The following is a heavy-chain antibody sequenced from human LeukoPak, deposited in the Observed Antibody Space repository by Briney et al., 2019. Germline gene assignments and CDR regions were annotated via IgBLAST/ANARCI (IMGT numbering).Heavy chain of an antibody. CDR2: INPSGGGT. V-gene: IGHV1-46*01. J-gene: IGHJ3*02. CDR3: VRMWEPESGGRAFDI. D-gene: IGHD1-14*01. Sequence: GASVTVSFTSSGYSFTIYYILWMRQAPGQGLEWMAIINPSGGGTSYAQKFQGRVTLTRDTSTSTVYMELSSLRSEDTAVYYCVRMWEPESGGRAFDIWGQGTMVTVSS. CDR1: GYSFTIYY.